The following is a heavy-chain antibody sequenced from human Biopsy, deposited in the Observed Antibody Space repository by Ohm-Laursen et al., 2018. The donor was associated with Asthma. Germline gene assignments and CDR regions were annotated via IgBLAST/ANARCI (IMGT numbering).Heavy chain of an antibody. V-gene: IGHV7-4-1*02. CDR1: GYIFTSHA. CDR3: ARGLLGMDV. Sequence: SVKVSCKASGYIFTSHAMNWVRQAPGQGLEWMGRINTNTGSPTYAQGFTGRFVFSLDTSVSTAYLQISSLKADDTAVYYCARGLLGMDVWGQGTTVTVSS. J-gene: IGHJ6*02. D-gene: IGHD2-15*01. CDR2: INTNTGSP.